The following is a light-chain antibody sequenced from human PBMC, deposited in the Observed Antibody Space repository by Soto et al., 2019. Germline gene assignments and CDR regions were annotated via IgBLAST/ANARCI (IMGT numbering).Light chain of an antibody. CDR3: QQYGSSPFT. CDR2: GAS. CDR1: QSIRSSY. J-gene: IGKJ4*01. V-gene: IGKV3-20*01. Sequence: DIVLTQSPGTLSLSPGERATLSCRASQSIRSSYLAWFQQKPGQSPRLLIYGASSRPTGIPDRVSGSGSGTDFTLAISRLEPEDFALYYCQQYGSSPFTFGGGTKVEIK.